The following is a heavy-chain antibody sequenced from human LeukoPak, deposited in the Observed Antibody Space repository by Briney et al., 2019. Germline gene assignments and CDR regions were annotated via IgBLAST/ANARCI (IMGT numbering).Heavy chain of an antibody. V-gene: IGHV3-21*01. CDR2: ISSSSSYI. Sequence: GGSLRLSCAASGFTFSSYSMNWVRQAPGKGLEWVSSISSSSSYIYYADSVKGRFTISRDNAKNSLYLQMNSLRAEDTAVYYCARDPSSSSWYAGTFDYWGQGTLVTVSS. D-gene: IGHD6-13*01. J-gene: IGHJ4*02. CDR3: ARDPSSSSWYAGTFDY. CDR1: GFTFSSYS.